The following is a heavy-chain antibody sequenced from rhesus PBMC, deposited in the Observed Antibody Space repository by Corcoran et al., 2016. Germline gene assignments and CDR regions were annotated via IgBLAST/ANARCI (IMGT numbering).Heavy chain of an antibody. J-gene: IGHJ2*01. D-gene: IGHD3-9*01. Sequence: QLQLQESGPGLVKPSETLSPTCAGSGGSISSNWWSWIRQPPGKGLEWIGRISGSGGTSYNPSLKSRVTISTDTSRNQLSLRLISVTAADTAMYYCVRIVYYSDVWGPGTPVTISS. V-gene: IGHV4-173*01. CDR3: VRIVYYSDV. CDR2: ISGSGGT. CDR1: GGSISSNW.